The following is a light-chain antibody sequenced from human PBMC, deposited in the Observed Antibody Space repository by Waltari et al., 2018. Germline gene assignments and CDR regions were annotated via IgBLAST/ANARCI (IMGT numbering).Light chain of an antibody. CDR2: AAS. J-gene: IGKJ5*01. CDR3: QQSYSTPPIT. Sequence: DIQMTQSPSSLSASVGDRVTITCRASQSISSYLNWYQQKPGKATKLLIYAASSLQSGVPSRFSGSGSGTDFTLTISSLQPEDFATYYCQQSYSTPPITFGQGTRLEIK. V-gene: IGKV1-39*01. CDR1: QSISSY.